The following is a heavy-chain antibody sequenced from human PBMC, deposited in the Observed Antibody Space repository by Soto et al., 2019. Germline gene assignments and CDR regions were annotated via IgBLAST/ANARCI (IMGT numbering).Heavy chain of an antibody. Sequence: GGSLRLSCVASGFTFSNYAMSWVRQAPGKGLEWVSEISGSGGSSYYADSVKGRFTISRDNSRNTLYLQMNSLRAEDTAVYYCAKRTNDFWSGYYDYWGQGTLVTVSS. J-gene: IGHJ4*02. V-gene: IGHV3-23*01. CDR3: AKRTNDFWSGYYDY. D-gene: IGHD3-3*01. CDR2: ISGSGGSS. CDR1: GFTFSNYA.